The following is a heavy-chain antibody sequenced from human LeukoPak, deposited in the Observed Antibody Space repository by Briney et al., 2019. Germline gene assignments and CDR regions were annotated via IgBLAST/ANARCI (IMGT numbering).Heavy chain of an antibody. Sequence: GGSLRLFCVASGXTVSSIYMNWVRQAPGKGLEWVSAFYSGDSTYYADSVKGRFTISRDNSKNTLYLQMNSLRAEDTAIYYCARDQLGRLQWNDYWGQGTLVTVSS. V-gene: IGHV3-53*01. CDR3: ARDQLGRLQWNDY. CDR1: GXTVSSIY. D-gene: IGHD4-11*01. CDR2: FYSGDST. J-gene: IGHJ4*02.